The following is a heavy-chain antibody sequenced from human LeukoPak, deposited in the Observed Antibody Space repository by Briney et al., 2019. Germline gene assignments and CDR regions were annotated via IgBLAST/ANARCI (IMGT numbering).Heavy chain of an antibody. Sequence: GGSLRLSCAASGFTFSNYAMSWVRQAPGKGLEWVSAITGSGGNTYYADSVKGRFTISRDNSKNTVFLQVNSLRAEDTAVYYCAKWGDYDVLTGYYVSDYWGQGTLVTVSS. CDR2: ITGSGGNT. V-gene: IGHV3-23*01. CDR1: GFTFSNYA. D-gene: IGHD3-9*01. CDR3: AKWGDYDVLTGYYVSDY. J-gene: IGHJ4*02.